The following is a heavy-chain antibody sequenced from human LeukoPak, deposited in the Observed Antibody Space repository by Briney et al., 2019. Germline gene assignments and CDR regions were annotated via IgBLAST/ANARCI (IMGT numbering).Heavy chain of an antibody. CDR2: IRYDGSNK. D-gene: IGHD3-22*01. Sequence: GGSLRLSCAASGFTFSSYGMHWVRQAPGEGLEWVAFIRYDGSNKYYADSVKGRFTISRDNSKNTLYLQMNSLRAEDTAVYYCAKDITGDSSGYYHVWGQGTLVTVSS. V-gene: IGHV3-30*02. CDR1: GFTFSSYG. J-gene: IGHJ4*02. CDR3: AKDITGDSSGYYHV.